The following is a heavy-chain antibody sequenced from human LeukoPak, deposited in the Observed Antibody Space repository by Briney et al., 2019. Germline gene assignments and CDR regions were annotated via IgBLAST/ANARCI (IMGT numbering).Heavy chain of an antibody. CDR1: GGSISSSNW. Sequence: SETLSLTCAVSGGSISSSNWWWCVRQPPGKGLEWIGVIYHSGSTYYNPSLKSRVTISVDTSKNQFSLKLSSVTAADTAVYYCASPGRFGGTRYWGQGTLVTVSS. J-gene: IGHJ4*02. CDR3: ASPGRFGGTRY. CDR2: IYHSGST. D-gene: IGHD3-16*01. V-gene: IGHV4-4*02.